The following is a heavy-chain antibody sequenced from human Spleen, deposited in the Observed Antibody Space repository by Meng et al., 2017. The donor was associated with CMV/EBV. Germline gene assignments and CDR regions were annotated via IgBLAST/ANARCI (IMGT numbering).Heavy chain of an antibody. D-gene: IGHD2-21*01. CDR1: GDSISSTSYY. CDR3: AQRVRGWFDP. J-gene: IGHJ5*02. V-gene: IGHV4-39*07. CDR2: MYYSGSS. Sequence: SETLSLTCTVSGDSISSTSYYWGWIRQPPGKGLEWIGTMYYSGSSYYNPSLRSRITISADRSKNQFSLKLSSVTAADTAVYYCAQRVRGWFDPWGQGTLVTVSS.